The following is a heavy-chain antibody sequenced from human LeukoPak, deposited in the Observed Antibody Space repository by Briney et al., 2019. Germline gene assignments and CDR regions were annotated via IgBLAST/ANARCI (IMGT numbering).Heavy chain of an antibody. CDR2: INHSGTT. CDR1: GGSVSGYY. Sequence: PSETLSLTCAVYGGSVSGYYWSWIRQPPGKGLEWIAEINHSGTTNYNPSLKSRLTISVDPSKNRFSLKMTCVTATDMAVSYCERIEYSYGKIDYWGQGTLVTVSS. V-gene: IGHV4-34*01. D-gene: IGHD4-11*01. J-gene: IGHJ4*02. CDR3: ERIEYSYGKIDY.